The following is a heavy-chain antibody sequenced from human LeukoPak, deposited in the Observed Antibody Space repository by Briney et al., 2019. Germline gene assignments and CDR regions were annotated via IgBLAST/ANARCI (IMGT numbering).Heavy chain of an antibody. CDR2: ITADGANT. Sequence: PGGSLRLSCATSGFTFTTYVINWVRQVPGKGLEWVSSITADGANTYLADSVRGRFTISRDNSKNTVYLQMNSLRAEDTAVYYCAKATLGSCGGVRCYPFDYWGQGTLVTVSS. CDR3: AKATLGSCGGVRCYPFDY. V-gene: IGHV3-23*01. J-gene: IGHJ4*02. CDR1: GFTFTTYV. D-gene: IGHD2-15*01.